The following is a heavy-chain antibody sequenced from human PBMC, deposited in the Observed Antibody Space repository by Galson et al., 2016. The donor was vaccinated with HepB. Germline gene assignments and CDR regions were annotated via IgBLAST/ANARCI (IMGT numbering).Heavy chain of an antibody. Sequence: SETLSLTCAVYGGSFSGYNWTWIRQPPGKGLEWIGEIHHSGGTIYNPSLKSRITMSVDTSKNQLSLNLRSVTAADTAMYYCARPRSGPVGGNYYMDVWGQGTTVTISS. J-gene: IGHJ6*03. CDR3: ARPRSGPVGGNYYMDV. CDR1: GGSFSGYN. D-gene: IGHD6-19*01. CDR2: IHHSGGT. V-gene: IGHV4-34*01.